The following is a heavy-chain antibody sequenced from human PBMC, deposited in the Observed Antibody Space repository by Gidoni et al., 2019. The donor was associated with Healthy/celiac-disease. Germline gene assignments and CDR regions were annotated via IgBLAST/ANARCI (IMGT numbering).Heavy chain of an antibody. Sequence: QLQLQGAGPGLVKPSETLSLTCTVPGGAISSSSYYWGWIRQPPGKGLEWIGSIDYSGSTYYNPSLKSRVTISVDTSKNQFSLKMSSVTAADTAVYYCARALIVVVPAALFDYWGQGTLVTVSS. J-gene: IGHJ4*02. CDR3: ARALIVVVPAALFDY. CDR1: GGAISSSSYY. D-gene: IGHD2-2*01. CDR2: IDYSGST. V-gene: IGHV4-39*01.